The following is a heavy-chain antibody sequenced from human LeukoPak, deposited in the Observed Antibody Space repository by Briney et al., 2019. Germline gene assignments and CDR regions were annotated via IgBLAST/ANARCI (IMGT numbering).Heavy chain of an antibody. CDR3: ARMSGSRLPGY. Sequence: GGSLRLSCAASGFTFSSYGMHWVRQAPGKGLEWVAVISYNGSNKYYADSVKGRFTISRDDARNSLYLQMNSLRAEDTAVYYCARMSGSRLPGYWGQGTLVTVSS. CDR1: GFTFSSYG. D-gene: IGHD3-3*01. CDR2: ISYNGSNK. V-gene: IGHV3-30*03. J-gene: IGHJ4*02.